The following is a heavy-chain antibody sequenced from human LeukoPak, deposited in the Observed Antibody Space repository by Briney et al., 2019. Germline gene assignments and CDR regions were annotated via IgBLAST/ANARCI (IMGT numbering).Heavy chain of an antibody. Sequence: GGSLRLSCAASGFTFSSYEMNWVRQAPGKGLEWVSYISSSGSNIYYADSVKGRFTISRDNAKNSLYLQMNSLRAEDTAVYYCARDRDFLGSGWSNSFNYWGQGTLVTVSS. V-gene: IGHV3-48*03. CDR1: GFTFSSYE. CDR2: ISSSGSNI. CDR3: ARDRDFLGSGWSNSFNY. J-gene: IGHJ4*02. D-gene: IGHD6-19*01.